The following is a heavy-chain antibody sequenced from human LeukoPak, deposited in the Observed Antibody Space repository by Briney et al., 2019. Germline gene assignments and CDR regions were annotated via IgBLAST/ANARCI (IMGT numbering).Heavy chain of an antibody. CDR1: GFTFDVYG. CDR3: ARSGWLRHPFDY. J-gene: IGHJ4*02. CDR2: INWNGGST. V-gene: IGHV3-20*04. Sequence: PGGSLRLSCAPSGFTFDVYGMSWVRQAPGKGLGWVSGINWNGGSTGYADSVKGRFTISRDNAKNSLYLQMNSLRAEDTALYYCARSGWLRHPFDYWGQGTLVTVSS. D-gene: IGHD5-12*01.